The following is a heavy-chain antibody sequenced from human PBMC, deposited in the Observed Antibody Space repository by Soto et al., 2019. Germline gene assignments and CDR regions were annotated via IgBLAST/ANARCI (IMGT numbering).Heavy chain of an antibody. CDR1: GGSITNYY. Sequence: SETQSLTCTVSGGSITNYYCSWIRQPPGKGLEWIGYIFHTGTTSYNPSLKSRVTLSVDTSQSQFSLKLNSVTAADTAVYYCTTEAYDNSGSLAFDIWGPGTLVTVSS. D-gene: IGHD3-22*01. V-gene: IGHV4-59*08. J-gene: IGHJ3*02. CDR3: TTEAYDNSGSLAFDI. CDR2: IFHTGTT.